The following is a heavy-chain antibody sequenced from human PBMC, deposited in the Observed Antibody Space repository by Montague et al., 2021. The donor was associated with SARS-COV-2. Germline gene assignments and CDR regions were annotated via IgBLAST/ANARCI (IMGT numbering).Heavy chain of an antibody. Sequence: PALVKPTQTLTLTCTFSGFSLTSKGVCVTWIRQPPGGALESLARIDWDDAKFYNTSLKARLAVAKGASETQVVLKVTDLDPADTATYFCARMECGTVASEEIWGKGIKVTGSS. V-gene: IGHV2-70*17. CDR1: GFSLTSKGVC. CDR2: IDWDDAK. D-gene: IGHD1-7*01. CDR3: ARMECGTVASEEI. J-gene: IGHJ6*04.